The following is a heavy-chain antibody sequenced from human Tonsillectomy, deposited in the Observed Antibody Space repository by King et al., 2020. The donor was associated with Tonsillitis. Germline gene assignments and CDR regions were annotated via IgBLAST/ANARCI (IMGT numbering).Heavy chain of an antibody. Sequence: VQLVESGGGVVQPGRSLRLSCAASGFTFSSYGMHWVRQAPGKGLEWVAVISYDGSNKYYADSVKGRFTISRDNSKNTLYLQMNSLRAEDTAVYYCAKVGQGDCRGDSGYSCFYFVLLGRGTLVTVAS. CDR1: GFTFSSYG. V-gene: IGHV3-30*18. CDR2: ISYDGSNK. D-gene: IGHD2-15*01. J-gene: IGHJ2*01. CDR3: AKVGQGDCRGDSGYSCFYFVL.